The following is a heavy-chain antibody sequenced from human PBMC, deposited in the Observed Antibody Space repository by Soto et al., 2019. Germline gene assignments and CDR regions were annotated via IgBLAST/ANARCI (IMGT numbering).Heavy chain of an antibody. CDR2: IYYSGST. D-gene: IGHD5-12*01. Sequence: QVQLQESGPGLVKPSETLSLTCTVSGGSISSYYWSWIRQPPGKGLEWIGYIYYSGSTNYNPSLKSRVTISVDTSKDQFSLKLSSVAAADTAVYYCARGGPRGATNPYWYFDLWGRGPLVTVSS. CDR1: GGSISSYY. CDR3: ARGGPRGATNPYWYFDL. J-gene: IGHJ2*01. V-gene: IGHV4-59*01.